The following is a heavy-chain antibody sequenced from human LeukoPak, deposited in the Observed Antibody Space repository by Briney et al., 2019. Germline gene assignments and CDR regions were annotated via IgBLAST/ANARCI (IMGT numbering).Heavy chain of an antibody. CDR2: INPNSGGT. J-gene: IGHJ5*02. D-gene: IGHD2-2*01. CDR3: ARDSYCRGINCYAFDP. CDR1: GYTFTGYY. Sequence: GASVKVSCKASGYTFTGYYMHWVRQAPGQGLEWMGWINPNSGGTNYAQKLQGRVTMTRDTSITTAYMELSRLRSDDTAVYFCARDSYCRGINCYAFDPWGQGTLVTVSS. V-gene: IGHV1-2*02.